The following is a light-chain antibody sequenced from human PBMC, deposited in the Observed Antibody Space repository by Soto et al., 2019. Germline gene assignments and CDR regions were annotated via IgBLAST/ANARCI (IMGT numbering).Light chain of an antibody. CDR2: DVN. J-gene: IGLJ3*02. CDR1: SSDVGSYKF. CDR3: CSFVDSDTVL. Sequence: SVLTQPRSVSGSPGQSVTISCTGTSSDVGSYKFVSWYQHHPGKAPQLIIFDVNKRPSGVPDRFSGSNSGSAASLTISGLQPEDEADYFCCSFVDSDTVLFGGGTKLTVL. V-gene: IGLV2-11*01.